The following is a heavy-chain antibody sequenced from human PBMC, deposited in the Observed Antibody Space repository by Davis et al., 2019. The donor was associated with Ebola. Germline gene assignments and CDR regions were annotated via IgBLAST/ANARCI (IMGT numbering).Heavy chain of an antibody. D-gene: IGHD1-26*01. CDR1: GFVFRNYV. CDR2: LGTSADT. CDR3: AKDTSNIWFDI. V-gene: IGHV3-23*01. Sequence: GESPKTPCAASGFVFRNYVMSWVRQAPGKGLEWVSTLGTSADTYYADSVKGRFTISRDNSKNTLYLQMNGLRVEDTAIYYCAKDTSNIWFDIWGQGTNVTVSS. J-gene: IGHJ3*02.